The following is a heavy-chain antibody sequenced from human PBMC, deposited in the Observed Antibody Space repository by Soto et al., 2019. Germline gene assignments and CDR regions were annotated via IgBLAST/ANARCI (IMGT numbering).Heavy chain of an antibody. CDR3: ARGLEYYFKPGVFDI. CDR1: GFTFSSYW. D-gene: IGHD1-26*01. J-gene: IGHJ3*02. Sequence: GSLRLSCAASGFTFSSYWMHWVRQAPGKGLEWVSYVGSSGNTKYYADSVKGRFTISRDNAKNSLYLQMNSLRAEDTAVYYCARGLEYYFKPGVFDIWGQGTMVTVSS. CDR2: VGSSGNTK. V-gene: IGHV3-48*04.